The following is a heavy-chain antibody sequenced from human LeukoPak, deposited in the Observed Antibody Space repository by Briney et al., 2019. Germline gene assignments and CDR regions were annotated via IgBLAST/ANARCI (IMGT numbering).Heavy chain of an antibody. CDR3: ARDLGYCSGGSCPTCDP. CDR1: GFTFSSYW. D-gene: IGHD2-15*01. V-gene: IGHV3-7*01. Sequence: GGSLRLSCAASGFTFSSYWMSWVRQAPGKELEWVANIKQDGSEKYYVDSVKGRFTISRDNAKNSLYLQMNSLRAEDTAVYYCARDLGYCSGGSCPTCDPGGKETLVRVPS. CDR2: IKQDGSEK. J-gene: IGHJ5*02.